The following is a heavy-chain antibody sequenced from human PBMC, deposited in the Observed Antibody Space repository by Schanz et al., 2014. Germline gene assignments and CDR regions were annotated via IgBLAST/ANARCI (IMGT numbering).Heavy chain of an antibody. CDR2: ISGSGGST. CDR1: GFTFSSYA. V-gene: IGHV3-23*01. D-gene: IGHD2-2*01. J-gene: IGHJ6*03. CDR3: ARVKYCTITRCYRTEIEGIYYMDV. Sequence: EVQLLESGGGLVQPGGSLRLSCAASGFTFSSYAMSWVRQTPGKGLEWVSAISGSGGSTYYADSVKGRFTISRDNSKNTLYLQMNSLRAEDTAVYYCARVKYCTITRCYRTEIEGIYYMDVGGKGITVTVSS.